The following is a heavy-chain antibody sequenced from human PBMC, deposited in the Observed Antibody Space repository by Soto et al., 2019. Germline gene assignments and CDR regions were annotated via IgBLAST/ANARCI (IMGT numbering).Heavy chain of an antibody. D-gene: IGHD6-19*01. Sequence: ASVKVSCKASGYTFTSYGISWVRQAPGQGLEWMGWISAYNGNTNYAQKLQGRVTMTTDTSMSTAHMELRSLRSDDTAVYYCGREGIAGAGTGDYGGQETLVTVS. CDR1: GYTFTSYG. CDR2: ISAYNGNT. V-gene: IGHV1-18*01. CDR3: GREGIAGAGTGDY. J-gene: IGHJ4*02.